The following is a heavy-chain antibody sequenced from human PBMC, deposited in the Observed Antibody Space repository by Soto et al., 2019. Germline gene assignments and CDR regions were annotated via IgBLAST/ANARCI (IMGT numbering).Heavy chain of an antibody. J-gene: IGHJ4*02. V-gene: IGHV4-31*03. D-gene: IGHD2-15*01. CDR1: GGSINSVGYY. Sequence: QVQLQESGPGLVKPSQTLSLTCTVSGGSINSVGYYWSWIRQHPGKGLEWIGYIYYSGGTYYNPSLKSRVTISVDPSKIQFSLKLTSVTAADTAIYYCARDFCNGDSCYFDYWGQGTLVTVSS. CDR3: ARDFCNGDSCYFDY. CDR2: IYYSGGT.